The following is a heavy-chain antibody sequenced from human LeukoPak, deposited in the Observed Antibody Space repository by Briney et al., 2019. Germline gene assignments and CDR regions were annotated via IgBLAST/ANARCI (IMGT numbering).Heavy chain of an antibody. CDR2: ISSSSSYI. V-gene: IGHV3-21*04. D-gene: IGHD2-21*02. CDR3: AKDRLSSYCGGDCYSLYYYYGMDV. J-gene: IGHJ6*02. Sequence: GGSLRLSCAASGFTFSSYSMSWVRQAPGKGLEWVSSISSSSSYIYYADSVKGRFTISRDNSKNTLYLQMNSLRAEDTAVYYCAKDRLSSYCGGDCYSLYYYYGMDVWGQGTTVTVSS. CDR1: GFTFSSYS.